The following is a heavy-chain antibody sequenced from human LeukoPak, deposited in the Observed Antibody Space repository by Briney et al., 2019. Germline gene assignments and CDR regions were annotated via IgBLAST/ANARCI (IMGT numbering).Heavy chain of an antibody. Sequence: PSETLSLTCAVYGGSFSGYYWSWIRQPPGKGLEWIGEINHSGSTNYNPSLKSRVTISVDTSKNQFSLKLSSVTAADTAVYYCAGDTGAGGYSYGYVYWGQGTPVTVSS. CDR1: GGSFSGYY. D-gene: IGHD5-18*01. V-gene: IGHV4-34*01. CDR3: AGDTGAGGYSYGYVY. J-gene: IGHJ4*02. CDR2: INHSGST.